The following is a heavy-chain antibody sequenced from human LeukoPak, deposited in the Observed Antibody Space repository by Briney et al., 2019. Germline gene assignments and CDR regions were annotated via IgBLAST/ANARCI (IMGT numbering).Heavy chain of an antibody. CDR2: INHSGST. J-gene: IGHJ3*02. CDR3: ARVARGYSYADAFDI. V-gene: IGHV4-34*01. Sequence: SETLSLTCAVYGGSFSGYYWSWIRQPPGKGLEWIGEINHSGSTNYNPSLKSRVTISVDTSKNQFSLKLSSVTAADTAVYYCARVARGYSYADAFDIWGQGTMVTVSS. CDR1: GGSFSGYY. D-gene: IGHD5-18*01.